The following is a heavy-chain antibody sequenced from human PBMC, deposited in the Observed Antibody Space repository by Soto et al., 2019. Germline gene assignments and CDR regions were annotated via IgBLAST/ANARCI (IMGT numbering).Heavy chain of an antibody. Sequence: GGSLRLSCAASGFTFSHAGMNWVRQAPGEGLEWVGRIKRKTDGGTMDSAAPVKGRFIIYRDDSKNMLYLQMNSLKTEDTAVYFCTAADYSYFDFWGHGTLVTVSS. J-gene: IGHJ4*01. V-gene: IGHV3-15*07. CDR3: TAADYSYFDF. CDR2: IKRKTDGGTM. D-gene: IGHD3-9*01. CDR1: GFTFSHAG.